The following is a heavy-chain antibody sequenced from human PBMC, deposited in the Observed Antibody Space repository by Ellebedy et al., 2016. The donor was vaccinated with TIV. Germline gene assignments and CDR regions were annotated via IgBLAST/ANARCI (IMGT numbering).Heavy chain of an antibody. CDR2: INPSSGVT. V-gene: IGHV1-2*02. D-gene: IGHD4-17*01. CDR3: ARAAAMTKVSSPSAY. Sequence: AASVKVSCKASGYTFTDYYMHWVRQAPGQGLEWVGWINPSSGVTNSAQKFQGRVTMTRDTSTPTVYMELTSLRFEDTAVYYCARAAAMTKVSSPSAYWGQGTLVTVSS. J-gene: IGHJ4*02. CDR1: GYTFTDYY.